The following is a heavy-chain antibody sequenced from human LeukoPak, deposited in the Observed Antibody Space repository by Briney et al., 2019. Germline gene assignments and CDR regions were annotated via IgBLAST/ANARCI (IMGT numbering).Heavy chain of an antibody. CDR3: ARELRGSYPRRFGYYYYMDV. CDR1: GGSFSGYY. D-gene: IGHD1-26*01. J-gene: IGHJ6*03. V-gene: IGHV4-34*01. Sequence: SETLSLTCAVYGGSFSGYYWSWIRQPPGKGLEWIGEINHSGSTNYNPSLKSRVTISVDTSKNQFSLKLSSVAAADTAVYYCARELRGSYPRRFGYYYYMDVWGKGTTVTVSS. CDR2: INHSGST.